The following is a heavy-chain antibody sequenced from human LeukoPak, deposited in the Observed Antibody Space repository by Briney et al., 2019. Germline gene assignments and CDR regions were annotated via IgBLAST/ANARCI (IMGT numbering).Heavy chain of an antibody. D-gene: IGHD6-13*01. CDR3: ARGASSSWYSLWKF. J-gene: IGHJ4*02. V-gene: IGHV4-59*01. CDR1: GSSISSYY. Sequence: SETLSLTCNVSGSSISSYYWSWIRQPPGEGLEWIGYFYYSGGTNYNPSLKGRATLSVDTSKNEVSLKLRSVTAADTAVYYCARGASSSWYSLWKFWGQGTLVTVSS. CDR2: FYYSGGT.